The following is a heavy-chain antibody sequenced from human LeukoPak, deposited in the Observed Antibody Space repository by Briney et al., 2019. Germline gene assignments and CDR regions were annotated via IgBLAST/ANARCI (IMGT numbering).Heavy chain of an antibody. J-gene: IGHJ4*02. Sequence: SETLSLTCAVYGGSFSGYYWSWIRQPPGKGLEWIGEINHSGSTNYNPSLKSRVTISVDTSKNQFSLKLSSVTAADTAVYCCARRGDYGDFFDYWGQGTLVTVSS. CDR3: ARRGDYGDFFDY. V-gene: IGHV4-34*01. D-gene: IGHD4-17*01. CDR1: GGSFSGYY. CDR2: INHSGST.